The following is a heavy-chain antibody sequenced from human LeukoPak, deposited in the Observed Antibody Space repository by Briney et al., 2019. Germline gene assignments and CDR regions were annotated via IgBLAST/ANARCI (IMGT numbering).Heavy chain of an antibody. V-gene: IGHV3-33*01. J-gene: IGHJ4*02. CDR2: IWYDGSNK. CDR1: GFTFSSYG. CDR3: ARDSGDSSSSAYIDY. Sequence: VQPGRSLRLSCAASGFTFSSYGMHWVRQAPGKRLEWVAVIWYDGSNKYYADSVKGRFTISRDNSKNTLYLQMNSLRAEDTAVYYCARDSGDSSSSAYIDYWGQGTLVTVSS. D-gene: IGHD6-6*01.